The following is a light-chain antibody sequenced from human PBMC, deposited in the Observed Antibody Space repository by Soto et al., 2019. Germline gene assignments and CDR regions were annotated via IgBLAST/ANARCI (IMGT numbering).Light chain of an antibody. CDR1: QSISSY. CDR2: AAS. V-gene: IGKV1-39*01. Sequence: DIQMTQSPSSLSASVGDRVTITCRASQSISSYLNWYQQKPGKAPKLLIYAASSLQSGVPSRFSGSGSGTDFTLTISSLQPEDFATYYCQRSYSTPPSFGHGAKGHI. J-gene: IGKJ3*01. CDR3: QRSYSTPPS.